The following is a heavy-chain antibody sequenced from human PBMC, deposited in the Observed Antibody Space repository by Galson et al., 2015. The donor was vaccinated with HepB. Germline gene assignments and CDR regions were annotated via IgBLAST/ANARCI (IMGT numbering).Heavy chain of an antibody. D-gene: IGHD1-1*01. CDR2: IWYDGSNK. V-gene: IGHV3-33*01. CDR1: GFTFSSYG. CDR3: ARDQNDYYYMDV. J-gene: IGHJ6*03. Sequence: SLRLSCAASGFTFSSYGMHWVRQAPGKGLEWVAVIWYDGSNKYYADSVKGRFTISRDNSKNTLYLQMNSLRAEDTAVYYCARDQNDYYYMDVWGQGTPVTVSS.